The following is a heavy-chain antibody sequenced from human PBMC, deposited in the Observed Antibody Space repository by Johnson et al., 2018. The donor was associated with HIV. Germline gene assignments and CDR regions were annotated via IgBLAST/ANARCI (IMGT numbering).Heavy chain of an antibody. D-gene: IGHD3-22*01. CDR3: AKQGQSSGYYYVYTFDI. V-gene: IGHV3-9*01. Sequence: VQLVESGGGVVQPGRSLRLSCAASGFTFDDYAMHWVRQAPGKGLEWVSGISRNSGNIAYADSVKGRFAISRDNVKNSLYLQLNSLRAEDTALYYCAKQGQSSGYYYVYTFDIWGQGTMVTVSS. CDR2: ISRNSGNI. CDR1: GFTFDDYA. J-gene: IGHJ3*02.